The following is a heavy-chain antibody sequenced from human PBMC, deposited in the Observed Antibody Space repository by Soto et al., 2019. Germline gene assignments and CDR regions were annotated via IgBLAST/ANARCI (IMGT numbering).Heavy chain of an antibody. Sequence: QVQLGQSGTEVKKPGSSVTVSCKASGGPYSKYSISWVRQAPGQGLEWMGRIIPIFDMTNYAQKFQGRVPITADKSTSTVCMDLSSLRSEETAVYYCACSLLGDHYDRDVLDSWGQGALVSVS. CDR2: IIPIFDMT. CDR3: ACSLLGDHYDRDVLDS. V-gene: IGHV1-69*02. D-gene: IGHD3-22*01. J-gene: IGHJ4*02. CDR1: GGPYSKYS.